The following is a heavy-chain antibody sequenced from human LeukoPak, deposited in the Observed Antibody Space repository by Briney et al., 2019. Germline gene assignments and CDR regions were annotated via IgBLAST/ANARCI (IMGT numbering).Heavy chain of an antibody. CDR3: WRLFGWDPNFYY. CDR1: GYSLTRYW. Sequence: GESLKISCKCSGYSLTRYWICWVGQMPGECLEWMGLIYPGDYDTRYSPSLQGQVTHSADKSRNAAYLQWRRLKASGPAIFSFWRLFGWDPNFYYWGQGTLVTVSS. D-gene: IGHD3-9*01. V-gene: IGHV5-51*01. CDR2: IYPGDYDT. J-gene: IGHJ4*02.